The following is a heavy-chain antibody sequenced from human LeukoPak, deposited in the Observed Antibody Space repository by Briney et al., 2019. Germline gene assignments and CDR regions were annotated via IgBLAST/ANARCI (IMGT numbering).Heavy chain of an antibody. Sequence: SETLSLTCIVSGDSISCYYWSWIRQPPGKGLEWIGYIYYSGGTNYNPSLKSRVTISVDASKNHFSLKLSSVTAADTAVYYCARDRSLGIIDYWGQGTLVTVSS. V-gene: IGHV4-59*01. CDR1: GDSISCYY. CDR2: IYYSGGT. D-gene: IGHD3-16*01. CDR3: ARDRSLGIIDY. J-gene: IGHJ4*02.